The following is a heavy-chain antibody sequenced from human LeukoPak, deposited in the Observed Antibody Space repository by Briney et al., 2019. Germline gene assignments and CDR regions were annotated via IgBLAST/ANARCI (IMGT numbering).Heavy chain of an antibody. V-gene: IGHV3-48*04. Sequence: GGSLRLSCAASGFTFSSYAMHWVRQAPGKGLEWVSYISSSSSTIYYADSVKGRFTISRDNAKNSLYLQMNSLRAEDTALYYCAKASGMAVAGTSSYYYYYYMDVWGKGTTVTISS. D-gene: IGHD6-19*01. CDR3: AKASGMAVAGTSSYYYYYYMDV. CDR1: GFTFSSYA. J-gene: IGHJ6*03. CDR2: ISSSSSTI.